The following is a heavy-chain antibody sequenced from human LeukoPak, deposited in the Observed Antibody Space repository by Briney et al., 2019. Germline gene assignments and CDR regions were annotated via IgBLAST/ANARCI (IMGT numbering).Heavy chain of an antibody. J-gene: IGHJ4*02. CDR3: ASAWDIVVVPAAIRVGY. CDR2: INHSGST. V-gene: IGHV4-34*01. D-gene: IGHD2-2*02. Sequence: PSETLSLTCAIYGGSYSGYYWSWIRQPPGKGLEWIGEINHSGSTNYNPSLKSRVTISVDTSKNQFSLKLSSVTAADTAVYYSASAWDIVVVPAAIRVGYWGQGTLVTVSS. CDR1: GGSYSGYY.